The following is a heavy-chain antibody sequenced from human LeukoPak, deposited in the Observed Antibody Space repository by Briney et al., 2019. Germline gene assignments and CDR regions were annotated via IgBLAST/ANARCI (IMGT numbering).Heavy chain of an antibody. V-gene: IGHV1-2*02. CDR3: ARDHARGSGYYYDS. Sequence: ASVKVSCKASGYTFTSYGISWVRQAPGQGLEWMGWINPNSGGANYAQNFQGRVTMTWDTSISTAYMELSRLRSDDTAVYYCARDHARGSGYYYDSWGQGTLVTVSS. CDR1: GYTFTSYG. J-gene: IGHJ5*01. CDR2: INPNSGGA. D-gene: IGHD3-22*01.